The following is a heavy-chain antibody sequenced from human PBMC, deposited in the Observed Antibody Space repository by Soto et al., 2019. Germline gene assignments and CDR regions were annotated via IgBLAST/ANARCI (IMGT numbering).Heavy chain of an antibody. Sequence: QLQLQESGSGLVKPSQTLSLTCAVSGGSISSGGYSWNWIRQPPGKGLEWIGYIYHSGGTYYNPSLKSRVAISVDKSKNQFSLKLSSVTAADTAVYYCARDSLTGYYFAYWGQGMLVTVSS. CDR3: ARDSLTGYYFAY. CDR1: GGSISSGGYS. J-gene: IGHJ4*02. D-gene: IGHD3-9*01. V-gene: IGHV4-30-2*01. CDR2: IYHSGGT.